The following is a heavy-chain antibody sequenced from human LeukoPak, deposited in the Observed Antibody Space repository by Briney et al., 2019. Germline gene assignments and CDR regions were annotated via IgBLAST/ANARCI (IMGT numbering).Heavy chain of an antibody. J-gene: IGHJ3*02. CDR1: GYTITTYD. CDR2: MKPNSGNT. D-gene: IGHD5-18*01. CDR3: KMAMEGDAFDI. Sequence: RAASVKVSCKASGYTITTYDINWVRQATGQGLEWMGWMKPNSGNTGYAQKFQGRVTMTRNTSISTAYMELSSLRSEDTAMYYCKMAMEGDAFDIWGQGTMVTVSS. V-gene: IGHV1-8*01.